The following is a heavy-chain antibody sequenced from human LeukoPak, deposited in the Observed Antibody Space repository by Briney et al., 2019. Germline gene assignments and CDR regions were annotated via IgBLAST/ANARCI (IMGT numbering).Heavy chain of an antibody. J-gene: IGHJ4*02. CDR3: AKARYCSGGSCYSPYFDY. V-gene: IGHV3-9*01. CDR2: ISWNSGSI. Sequence: GGSLRLSCAASGFTFDDYAMHWVRQAPGKGLEWVSGISWNSGSIGYADSVKGRFTISRDNAKNSLYLQMNSLRAGDTALYYCAKARYCSGGSCYSPYFDYWGQGTLVTVSS. CDR1: GFTFDDYA. D-gene: IGHD2-15*01.